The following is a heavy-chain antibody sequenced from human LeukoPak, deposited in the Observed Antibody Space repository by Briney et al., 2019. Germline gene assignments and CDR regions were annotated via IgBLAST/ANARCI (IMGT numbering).Heavy chain of an antibody. V-gene: IGHV3-23*01. D-gene: IGHD6-13*01. CDR2: ISGSGDST. CDR1: GFTFSSYA. Sequence: PGGSLRLSCVASGFTFSSYAMSCVRQAPGKGLEWVSGISGSGDSTYYADSVKGRFTISRDNSKNTLYLQMNSLRAEDTAVYYCACPPRIAAAGKGGDYWGQGTLVTVSS. J-gene: IGHJ4*02. CDR3: ACPPRIAAAGKGGDY.